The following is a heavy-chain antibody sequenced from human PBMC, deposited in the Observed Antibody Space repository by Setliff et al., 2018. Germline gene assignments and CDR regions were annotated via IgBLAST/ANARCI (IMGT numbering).Heavy chain of an antibody. D-gene: IGHD2-2*01. Sequence: ASVKVSCKASGYTFTSYGINWVRQAPGQGLEWMGWISAYARKFQGRVTMTTDTPTNTAYMEVRSLRSDDTAVYYCARGPLDFVVVPAAGKFDYWGQGTLVTVSS. CDR3: ARGPLDFVVVPAAGKFDY. V-gene: IGHV1-18*01. CDR1: GYTFTSYG. J-gene: IGHJ4*02. CDR2: ISA.